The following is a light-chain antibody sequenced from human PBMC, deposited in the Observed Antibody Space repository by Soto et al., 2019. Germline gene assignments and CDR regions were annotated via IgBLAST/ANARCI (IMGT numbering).Light chain of an antibody. Sequence: DIQMTQSPSSLSASVGDRVTITCRASQSISSYLNWYQQKPGKAPKLMIYAASSLQTGVPSRFSGSGSGTECTLTIISLQPEDCATYYCQQSYSTLFTFGPGTKVDI. CDR1: QSISSY. CDR2: AAS. J-gene: IGKJ3*01. CDR3: QQSYSTLFT. V-gene: IGKV1-39*01.